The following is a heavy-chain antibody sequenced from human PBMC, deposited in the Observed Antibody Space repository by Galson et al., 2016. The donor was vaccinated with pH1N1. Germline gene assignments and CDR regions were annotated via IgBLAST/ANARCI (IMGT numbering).Heavy chain of an antibody. CDR1: GYTFTTYW. D-gene: IGHD5-24*01. V-gene: IGHV5-51*03. CDR3: ARLIGGGYNIREFDY. J-gene: IGHJ4*02. Sequence: QSGAEVKKAGESLKISCKGSGYTFTTYWIAWVRQMPGEGLEWMGIVYPPDSDTRYSPSFEGQVTISADKSISTAYLQWSSLKASDTAVYYWARLIGGGYNIREFDYWGQGTQVTVSS. CDR2: VYPPDSDT.